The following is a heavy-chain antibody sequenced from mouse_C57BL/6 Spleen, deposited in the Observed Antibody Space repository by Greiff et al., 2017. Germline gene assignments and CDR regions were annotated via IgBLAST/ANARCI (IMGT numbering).Heavy chain of an antibody. Sequence: QVNVKQSGAELVRPGASVTLSCKASGYTFTDYEMHWVKQTPVPGLEWIGAIDPETGGTAYNQKFKGKAILTADKSSSTAYMELRSLTSEDSAVYYCTRWYFDYWGQGTTLTVSS. CDR3: TRWYFDY. CDR2: IDPETGGT. V-gene: IGHV1-15*01. J-gene: IGHJ2*01. CDR1: GYTFTDYE.